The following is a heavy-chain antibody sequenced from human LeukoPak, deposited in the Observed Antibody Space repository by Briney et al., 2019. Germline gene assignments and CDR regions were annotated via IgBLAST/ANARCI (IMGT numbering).Heavy chain of an antibody. D-gene: IGHD5-12*01. Sequence: GRSLRLSCEASGFTFNSYAMHWVRQAPGKGLEGVAVIWYDGTNKYYGDSVKGRFTISRDNSKNTLYLQMNRLRAEDTAVYYCARGMGSGYEYYYYAYGMDVWGQGTTVTVSS. J-gene: IGHJ6*02. V-gene: IGHV3-33*01. CDR3: ARGMGSGYEYYYYAYGMDV. CDR1: GFTFNSYA. CDR2: IWYDGTNK.